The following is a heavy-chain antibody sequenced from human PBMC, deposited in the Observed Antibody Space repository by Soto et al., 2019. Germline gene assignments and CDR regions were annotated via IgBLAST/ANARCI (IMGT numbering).Heavy chain of an antibody. J-gene: IGHJ4*02. Sequence: HRVRQAPGQRLEWMGWIDAGNANTKYSEMFQGRVTITTDTSASAAYMELSGLRSEDTAVYYCARDRWVTTMNFDYWGQGTPVTVSS. V-gene: IGHV1-3*01. D-gene: IGHD4-17*01. CDR3: ARDRWVTTMNFDY. CDR2: IDAGNANT.